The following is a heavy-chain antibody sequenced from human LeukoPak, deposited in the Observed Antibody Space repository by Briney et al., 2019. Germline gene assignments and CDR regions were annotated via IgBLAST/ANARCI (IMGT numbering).Heavy chain of an antibody. CDR2: INHSGSA. CDR3: ARGEGWFDP. J-gene: IGHJ5*02. CDR1: GGSFSGYY. V-gene: IGHV4-34*01. Sequence: SETLSLTCAVYGGSFSGYYWSWIRQPPGKGLEWIGEINHSGSANYNPSLKSRVTISVDTSKNQFSLKLSSVTAADTAVYYCARGEGWFDPWGQGTLVTVSS.